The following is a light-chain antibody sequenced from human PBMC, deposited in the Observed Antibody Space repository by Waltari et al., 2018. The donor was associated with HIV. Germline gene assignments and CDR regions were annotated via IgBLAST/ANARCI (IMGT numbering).Light chain of an antibody. V-gene: IGKV3-20*01. Sequence: VLTQSPGTLSLSPGEGATLSCRASQSIRGIFLAWYQQKPGQAPRLLIYGASNRATGISDRFTGSGSETDFTLTITRLEPEDSAVYYCQQYGRSPLTFGGGTKVAIK. CDR3: QQYGRSPLT. J-gene: IGKJ4*01. CDR1: QSIRGIF. CDR2: GAS.